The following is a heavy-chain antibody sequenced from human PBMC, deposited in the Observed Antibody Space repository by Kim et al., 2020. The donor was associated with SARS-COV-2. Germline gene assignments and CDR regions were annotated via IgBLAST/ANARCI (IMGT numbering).Heavy chain of an antibody. Sequence: SETLSLTCAVYGGSFSGYYWSWIRQPPGKGLEWIGEINHSGSTNYNPSLKSRVTISVDTSKNQFSLKLSSVTAADTAVYYCARGSVPAAPHAYYYGMDVWGQGTTVTVSS. CDR3: ARGSVPAAPHAYYYGMDV. V-gene: IGHV4-34*01. J-gene: IGHJ6*02. D-gene: IGHD2-2*01. CDR2: INHSGST. CDR1: GGSFSGYY.